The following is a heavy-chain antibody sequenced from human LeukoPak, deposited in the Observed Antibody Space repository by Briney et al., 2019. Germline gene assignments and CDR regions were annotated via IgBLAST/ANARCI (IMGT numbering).Heavy chain of an antibody. V-gene: IGHV3-23*01. J-gene: IGHJ4*02. CDR3: ANVQQLVPENY. CDR1: GFTFSSYA. D-gene: IGHD6-13*01. CDR2: ISGSGGST. Sequence: PGGSLRLSCAASGFTFSSYAMSWVRQAPGKGLEWVSAISGSGGSTYYADSVKGQFTISRDNSKNTLYLQMNSLRAEDTAVYYCANVQQLVPENYWGQGTLVTVSS.